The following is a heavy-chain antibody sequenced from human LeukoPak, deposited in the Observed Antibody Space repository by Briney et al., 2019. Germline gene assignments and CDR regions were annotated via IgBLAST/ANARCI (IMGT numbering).Heavy chain of an antibody. J-gene: IGHJ4*02. CDR1: GYTFTSYY. Sequence: ASVNVSCEASGYTFTSYYMHWVRQTPGQGLEWMGIINPSGGSTSYSQKFQGRVTMTRGTSTSKVYMELSSLRSEDTAVYYCAREEGAVAGDFDYWGQGTLVTVSS. D-gene: IGHD6-19*01. V-gene: IGHV1-46*01. CDR3: AREEGAVAGDFDY. CDR2: INPSGGST.